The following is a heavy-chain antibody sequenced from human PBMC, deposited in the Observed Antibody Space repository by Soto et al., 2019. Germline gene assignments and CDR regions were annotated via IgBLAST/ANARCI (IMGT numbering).Heavy chain of an antibody. J-gene: IGHJ5*02. CDR3: ARGSLYYDFWSGHRQHNWFDP. CDR2: INHSGSA. D-gene: IGHD3-3*01. Sequence: SETLSLTCAVYGGSFSGYYWSWIRQPPGKGLEWIGEINHSGSANYNPSLKSRVTISVDTSKNQFSLKLSSVTAADTAVYYCARGSLYYDFWSGHRQHNWFDPWGQGTLVTVSS. CDR1: GGSFSGYY. V-gene: IGHV4-34*01.